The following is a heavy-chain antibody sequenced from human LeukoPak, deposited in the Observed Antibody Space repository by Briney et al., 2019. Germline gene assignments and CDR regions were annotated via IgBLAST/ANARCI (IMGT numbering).Heavy chain of an antibody. CDR2: ISYDGSNK. CDR1: GFTFSSYA. J-gene: IGHJ3*02. V-gene: IGHV3-30-3*01. Sequence: GGSLRLSCAASGFTFSSYAMHWVRQAPGKGLEWVAVISYDGSNKYYADSVKGRFTISRDNSKNTPYLQMNSLRAEDTAVYYCARAQWFGDAFDIWGQGTMVTVSS. D-gene: IGHD3-16*01. CDR3: ARAQWFGDAFDI.